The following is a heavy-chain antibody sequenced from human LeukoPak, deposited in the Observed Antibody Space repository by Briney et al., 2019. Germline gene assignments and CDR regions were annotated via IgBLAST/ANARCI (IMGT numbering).Heavy chain of an antibody. CDR3: AEGDSSSGAFDI. V-gene: IGHV1-69*05. Sequence: SVKVSCKASGGTFSSYAISWVRQAPGQGLEWMGGIIPIFGTANYAQKFQGRVTITTDESTSTAYMELSSLRSEDTAVYYCAEGDSSSGAFDIWGQGTMVTVSS. D-gene: IGHD6-6*01. CDR2: IIPIFGTA. CDR1: GGTFSSYA. J-gene: IGHJ3*02.